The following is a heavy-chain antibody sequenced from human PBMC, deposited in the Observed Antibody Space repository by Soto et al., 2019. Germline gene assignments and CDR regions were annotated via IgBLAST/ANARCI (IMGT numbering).Heavy chain of an antibody. Sequence: SETLSLTCTVSGGSISSSSYYWGWIRQPPGKGLEWIGSIYYSGSTYYNPSLKSRVTISVDTSKNQFSLKLSSVTAADTAVYYFANSLSSGSYYWGYYYGMDVWGQGTTVTVSS. CDR1: GGSISSSSYY. J-gene: IGHJ6*02. V-gene: IGHV4-39*01. D-gene: IGHD1-26*01. CDR2: IYYSGST. CDR3: ANSLSSGSYYWGYYYGMDV.